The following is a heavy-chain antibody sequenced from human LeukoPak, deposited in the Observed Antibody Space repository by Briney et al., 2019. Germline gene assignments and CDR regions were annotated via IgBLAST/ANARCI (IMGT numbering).Heavy chain of an antibody. V-gene: IGHV4-59*01. Sequence: SETLSLTCTVSGGSISSYYWSWIRQPPGKGLEWIGYIYYSGSTNYNPSLKSRVTISVDTSKNQFSLKLSSVTAADTAVYYCAREGDYGRYFDLWGRGTLVTVSS. CDR1: GGSISSYY. CDR3: AREGDYGRYFDL. J-gene: IGHJ2*01. D-gene: IGHD4-17*01. CDR2: IYYSGST.